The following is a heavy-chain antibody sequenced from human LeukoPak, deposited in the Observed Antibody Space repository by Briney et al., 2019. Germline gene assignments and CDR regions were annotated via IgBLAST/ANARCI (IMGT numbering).Heavy chain of an antibody. CDR1: GGSISSYY. J-gene: IGHJ4*02. CDR2: IYTSGST. Sequence: SETLSLTCTVSGGSISSYYWSWIRQPAGKGLEWIGRIYTSGSTNYNPSLKSRVTMSVDTSKNQSSLKLSSVTAADTAVYYCARESRRTGDFDYWGQGTLVTVSS. CDR3: ARESRRTGDFDY. D-gene: IGHD7-27*01. V-gene: IGHV4-4*07.